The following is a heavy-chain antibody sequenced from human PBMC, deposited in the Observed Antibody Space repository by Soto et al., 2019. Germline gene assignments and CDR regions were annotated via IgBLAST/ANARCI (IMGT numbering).Heavy chain of an antibody. CDR1: GFTFSSYS. D-gene: IGHD4-17*01. V-gene: IGHV3-48*02. CDR2: ISSSSSTI. CDR3: ARGLRTTVTTPSKRNHGDHYYGMDV. Sequence: GGSLRLSCAASGFTFSSYSMNWVRQAPGKGLEWVSYISSSSSTIYYADSVKGRFTISRDNAKNSLYLQMNSLRDEDTAVYYCARGLRTTVTTPSKRNHGDHYYGMDVWGQGTTVTVSS. J-gene: IGHJ6*02.